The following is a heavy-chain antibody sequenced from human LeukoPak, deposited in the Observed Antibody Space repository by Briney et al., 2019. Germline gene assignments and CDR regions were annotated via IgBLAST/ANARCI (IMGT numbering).Heavy chain of an antibody. D-gene: IGHD6-19*01. CDR1: GFTFDDYA. Sequence: GRSLRLSCAASGFTFDDYAMHWVRQAPGKGLEWVSGISWNSGSIGYADSVKGRFTISRDNAKNSLYLQMNSLRAEDTAVYYCAREGQWVFDYWGQGTLVTVSS. V-gene: IGHV3-9*01. CDR2: ISWNSGSI. CDR3: AREGQWVFDY. J-gene: IGHJ4*02.